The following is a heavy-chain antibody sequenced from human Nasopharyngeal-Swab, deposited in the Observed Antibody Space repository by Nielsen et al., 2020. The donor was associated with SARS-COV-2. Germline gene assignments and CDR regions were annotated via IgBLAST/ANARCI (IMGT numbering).Heavy chain of an antibody. Sequence: GESLKISCAASGFSFTASAINWVRQASGKGLEWVGRIRSKPNNYATSYGVSVRGRFTISRDDSKNTAYLQMNSLKTEDTAVYYCARGVETIHHWGQGSLVTVSS. CDR1: GFSFTASA. CDR2: IRSKPNNYAT. D-gene: IGHD5-24*01. V-gene: IGHV3-73*01. CDR3: ARGVETIHH. J-gene: IGHJ1*01.